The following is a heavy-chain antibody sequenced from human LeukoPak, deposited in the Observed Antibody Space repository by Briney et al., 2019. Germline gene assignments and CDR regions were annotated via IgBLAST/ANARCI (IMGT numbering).Heavy chain of an antibody. V-gene: IGHV1-46*01. D-gene: IGHD2-2*01. J-gene: IGHJ5*02. CDR2: INPSGGST. CDR1: GYTFTNYY. Sequence: ASVKVSCKASGYTFTNYYMHWVRQAPGQGLEWMGIINPSGGSTSYAQKFQGRVTMTRDTSTSTVYMELSSLRSEDTAVYYCAREPNLGYCSSTSCLSGLSPWGQGTLVTVSS. CDR3: AREPNLGYCSSTSCLSGLSP.